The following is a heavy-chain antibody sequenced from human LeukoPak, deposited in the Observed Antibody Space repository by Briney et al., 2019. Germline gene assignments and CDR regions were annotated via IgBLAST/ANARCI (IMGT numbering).Heavy chain of an antibody. CDR1: GFTFSSYA. J-gene: IGHJ2*01. CDR2: IPYDESNK. CDR3: ARVEAAGGWYFDL. D-gene: IGHD6-13*01. Sequence: GGSLRLSCAASGFTFSSYAMHWVRQAPGKGLEWVAVIPYDESNKYYADSVKGRFTISRDTSKNTLYLQMNSLRAEDTAVYYCARVEAAGGWYFDLWGRGTLVTVSS. V-gene: IGHV3-30*04.